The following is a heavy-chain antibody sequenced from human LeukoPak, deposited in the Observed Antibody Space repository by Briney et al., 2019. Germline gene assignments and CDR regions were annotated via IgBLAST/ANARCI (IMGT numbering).Heavy chain of an antibody. V-gene: IGHV3-15*07. Sequence: GGSLRLSCAASGFTCSNAWMNCVRQAPGKELEGVGRIKSKTDGGTADYAAPVKGRFTISRDDSKNTLYLQMNSLKTEDTAVYYCTTDAGSLISRYYYYGMDVWGQGTTVTVSS. J-gene: IGHJ6*02. CDR1: GFTCSNAW. D-gene: IGHD3-22*01. CDR3: TTDAGSLISRYYYYGMDV. CDR2: IKSKTDGGTA.